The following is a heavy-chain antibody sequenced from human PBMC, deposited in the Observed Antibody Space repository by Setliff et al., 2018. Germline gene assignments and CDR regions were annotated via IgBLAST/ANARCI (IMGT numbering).Heavy chain of an antibody. Sequence: KTSETLSLTCTVSGGSISPYYWSWIRQSPGKGLEWIGYIYHSGYTNYNPSLKSRVTISVDTSKNQLSLNLNSVTAADTAVYYCARGLHDGSGDNYVGAFDVWGQGTMVTVSS. CDR3: ARGLHDGSGDNYVGAFDV. V-gene: IGHV4-59*01. CDR1: GGSISPYY. J-gene: IGHJ3*01. D-gene: IGHD3-22*01. CDR2: IYHSGYT.